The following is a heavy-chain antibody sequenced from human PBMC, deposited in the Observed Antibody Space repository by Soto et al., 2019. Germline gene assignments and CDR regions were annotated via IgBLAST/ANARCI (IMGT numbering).Heavy chain of an antibody. Sequence: EVQLVESGGGLVQPGRSLRLTCAASGFTFDDYAMHWVRRVPGKGVEWVSSISWNSNSIGYAGSVKGRFTISRDNAKNSLYLQMNSLRPEDTALYYCAKGGPDGFCSGGRCYFDYWGQGTLVTVSS. CDR3: AKGGPDGFCSGGRCYFDY. CDR1: GFTFDDYA. CDR2: ISWNSNSI. V-gene: IGHV3-9*01. D-gene: IGHD2-15*01. J-gene: IGHJ4*02.